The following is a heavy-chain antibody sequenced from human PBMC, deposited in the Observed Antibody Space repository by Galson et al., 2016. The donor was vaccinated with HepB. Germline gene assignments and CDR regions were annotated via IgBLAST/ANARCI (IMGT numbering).Heavy chain of an antibody. D-gene: IGHD6-13*01. V-gene: IGHV3-7*01. Sequence: SLRLSCAASGFTFSSYAISWVRQGPGKGLEWVAIIKQDGSEKYYVDSVKGRFTISRDNAKKSLYLQMNSLRAEDTAVYYCARVGIGSSWYFDYWGQGTLVTVSS. CDR2: IKQDGSEK. CDR3: ARVGIGSSWYFDY. J-gene: IGHJ4*02. CDR1: GFTFSSYA.